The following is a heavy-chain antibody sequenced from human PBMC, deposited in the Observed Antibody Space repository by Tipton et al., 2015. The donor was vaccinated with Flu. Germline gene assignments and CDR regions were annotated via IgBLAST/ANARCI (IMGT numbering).Heavy chain of an antibody. Sequence: TLSLTCAVYGGSFSGYYWSWIRQPPGKGLEWIGEINHSGSTNYNPSLKSRVTISVDTSKNQFSLKLISVTAADTAVYYCAGSSSAYDYVWGGSYYFDFWGQGTMVTVSS. D-gene: IGHD3-16*01. CDR1: GGSFSGYY. CDR3: AGSSSAYDYVWGGSYYFDF. CDR2: INHSGST. J-gene: IGHJ4*02. V-gene: IGHV4-34*01.